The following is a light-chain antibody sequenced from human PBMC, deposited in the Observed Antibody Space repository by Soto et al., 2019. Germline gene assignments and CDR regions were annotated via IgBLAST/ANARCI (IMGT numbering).Light chain of an antibody. Sequence: DIQMTQSTSTLSASVGDRVTITCRASQSISSWLAWYQQKPGKAPKLLIYDASSLESGVPSRFSGSVSGTEFTFTISSLQPDDFAPYYCQQYHSYSGTFGQGTKVEIK. V-gene: IGKV1-5*01. CDR3: QQYHSYSGT. J-gene: IGKJ1*01. CDR2: DAS. CDR1: QSISSW.